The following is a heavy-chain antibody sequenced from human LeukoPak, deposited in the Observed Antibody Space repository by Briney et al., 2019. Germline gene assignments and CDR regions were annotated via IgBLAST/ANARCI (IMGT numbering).Heavy chain of an antibody. J-gene: IGHJ6*02. CDR3: ARGGSGSYYYYYGMDV. Sequence: SETLSLTCTVSGDSISSADYYWTWIRQPPGKGLELVGFIYYSGSTNYNPSLKSRVTISVDTSKNQFSLKLSSVTAADTAVYYCARGGSGSYYYYYGMDVWGQGTTVTVSS. CDR1: GDSISSADYY. CDR2: IYYSGST. V-gene: IGHV4-30-4*08. D-gene: IGHD3-10*01.